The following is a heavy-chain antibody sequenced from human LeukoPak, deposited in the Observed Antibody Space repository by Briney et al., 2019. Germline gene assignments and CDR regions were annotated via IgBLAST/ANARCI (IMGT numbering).Heavy chain of an antibody. CDR2: ISAYNGNT. V-gene: IGHV1-18*01. CDR1: GYTFTSYG. Sequence: ASVKVSCKASGYTFTSYGISWVRQAPGQGLEWMGWISAYNGNTNYAQKLQGRVTMTTDTSTSTAYMELRSLRSDDTAAYYWAKDLFESHWYAAGTNWFDPWGQGTLVTVSS. D-gene: IGHD6-13*01. J-gene: IGHJ5*02. CDR3: AKDLFESHWYAAGTNWFDP.